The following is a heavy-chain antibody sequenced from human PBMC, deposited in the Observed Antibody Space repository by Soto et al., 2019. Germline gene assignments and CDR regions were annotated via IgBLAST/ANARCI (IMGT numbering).Heavy chain of an antibody. V-gene: IGHV3-48*02. J-gene: IGHJ6*02. CDR2: ISGRGDAI. CDR3: ARPGEGALFYYAMDV. CDR1: GFTFIDYS. D-gene: IGHD3-16*01. Sequence: HPEGSLRLSCAASGFTFIDYSMNWIRQAPGKGLEWISFISGRGDAIYYADSLKGRFIVSRDNAKNSLYLQMNSLSDDDTAVYYCARPGEGALFYYAMDVWGQGTTVTVSS.